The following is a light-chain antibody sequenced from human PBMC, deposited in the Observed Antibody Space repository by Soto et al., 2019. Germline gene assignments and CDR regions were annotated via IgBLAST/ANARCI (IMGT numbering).Light chain of an antibody. CDR3: QSYYSSLSGYV. CDR1: SSNIGAGYD. J-gene: IGLJ1*01. V-gene: IGLV1-40*01. Sequence: QSVLTQPPSVSGAPGQRVTISCTGSSSNIGAGYDVHWYQQLPGTAPKLLIYGNSNRPSGVPDRFSGSKSGTSVSLAITGLQADDEADYYCQSYYSSLSGYVFGTGTKLTVL. CDR2: GNS.